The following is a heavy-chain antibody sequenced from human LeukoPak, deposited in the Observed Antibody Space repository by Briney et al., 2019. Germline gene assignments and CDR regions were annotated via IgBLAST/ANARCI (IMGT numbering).Heavy chain of an antibody. J-gene: IGHJ4*02. CDR1: GFTFSSYS. D-gene: IGHD1-26*01. CDR3: ARDFGSYYRHFDY. CDR2: ISSSSSYI. Sequence: GGSLRLSCAASGFTFSSYSMNWVRQAPGKGLEWVSSISSSSSYIYYADSVKGRLTISRDNAKNSLYLQMNSLRAEDTAVYYCARDFGSYYRHFDYWGQGTLVTVSS. V-gene: IGHV3-21*01.